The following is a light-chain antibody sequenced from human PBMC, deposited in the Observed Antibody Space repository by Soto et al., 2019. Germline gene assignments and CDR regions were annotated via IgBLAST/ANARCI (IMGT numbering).Light chain of an antibody. Sequence: QSVLTQPRSVSGSPGQSVTISCTGTSSDVGVYNYVSWYQQHPGKAPKLMIYEVSSRPSGVSNRFSGSKSGNTASLTISGLQPEDEADYYCSSYTTSSTVVFGTGTKVTVL. J-gene: IGLJ1*01. V-gene: IGLV2-14*01. CDR1: SSDVGVYNY. CDR2: EVS. CDR3: SSYTTSSTVV.